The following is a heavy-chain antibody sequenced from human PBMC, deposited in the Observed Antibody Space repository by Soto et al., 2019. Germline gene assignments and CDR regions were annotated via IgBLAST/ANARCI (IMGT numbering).Heavy chain of an antibody. Sequence: SETLSLACTVSGGSIRSGSHYWSWIRQHPGKGLEWIGYIYYSESTYYNPSLKSRITISISTSKNQFSLKLTSVTAADTAVYYCAREGGDGIAYWGQGTLVTVSS. CDR3: AREGGDGIAY. D-gene: IGHD3-16*01. V-gene: IGHV4-31*02. CDR1: GGSIRSGSHY. CDR2: IYYSEST. J-gene: IGHJ4*02.